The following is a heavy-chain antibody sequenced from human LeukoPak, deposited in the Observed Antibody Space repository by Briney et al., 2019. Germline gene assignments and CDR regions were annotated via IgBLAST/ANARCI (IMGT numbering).Heavy chain of an antibody. J-gene: IGHJ4*02. CDR2: IKQDGSEK. D-gene: IGHD3/OR15-3a*01. CDR1: GFTFGSYA. CDR3: ARVQLLGHYFDY. Sequence: GGSLRLSCAASGFTFGSYAMSWVRQAPGKGLEWVANIKQDGSEKYYVDSVKGRFTISRDNAKNSLYLQMNSLRAEDTAVYYCARVQLLGHYFDYWGQGTLVTVSS. V-gene: IGHV3-7*01.